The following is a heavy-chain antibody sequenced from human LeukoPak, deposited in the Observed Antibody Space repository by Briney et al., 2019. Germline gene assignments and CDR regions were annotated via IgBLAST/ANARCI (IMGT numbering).Heavy chain of an antibody. CDR3: ARAGVGNWFHP. D-gene: IGHD3-10*01. Sequence: PSETLSLTCAVYGGSFSGYYWNWMRQPPGKGLEWIGEINHSGSTNYNPSLKSRVTISVDTSKNQFSLKLSSVTAADTAVYYCARAGVGNWFHPWGQGTLVTVSS. CDR2: INHSGST. V-gene: IGHV4-34*01. CDR1: GGSFSGYY. J-gene: IGHJ5*02.